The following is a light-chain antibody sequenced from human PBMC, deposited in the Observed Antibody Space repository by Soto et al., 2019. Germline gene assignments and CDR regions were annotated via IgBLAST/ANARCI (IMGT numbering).Light chain of an antibody. CDR2: WAS. J-gene: IGKJ4*01. Sequence: DIVMTQSPDSLAVSLGERATIICKSSQSVLYSSNNKNYLASYQQKPGQPPKLLIYWASIRESGVPDRFSGSGSGTDFTLTISSLQAEDVAVYYCQQVYSTPPVTFGGGTKVEIK. CDR3: QQVYSTPPVT. V-gene: IGKV4-1*01. CDR1: QSVLYSSNNKNY.